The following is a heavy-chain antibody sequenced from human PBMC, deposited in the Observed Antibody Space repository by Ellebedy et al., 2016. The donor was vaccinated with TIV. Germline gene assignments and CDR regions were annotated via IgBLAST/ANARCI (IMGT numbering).Heavy chain of an antibody. CDR3: ARWSNTSFGVTDAFDI. J-gene: IGHJ3*02. D-gene: IGHD3-3*01. Sequence: MPSETLSLTCTVSGGSISSYHWNWIRQPPGKGLEWLGNILYSGRTTYNPSLKSRVTISGDTSKNQISLKLNSVIAADTAVYYCARWSNTSFGVTDAFDIWGQGTMVTVSS. CDR1: GGSISSYH. CDR2: ILYSGRT. V-gene: IGHV4-59*01.